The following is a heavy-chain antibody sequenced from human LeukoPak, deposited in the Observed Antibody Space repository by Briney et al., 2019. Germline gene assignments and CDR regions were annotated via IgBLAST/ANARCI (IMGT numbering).Heavy chain of an antibody. CDR3: AREEYNYGLYYFDF. CDR2: IYYSGST. J-gene: IGHJ4*02. CDR1: GGPISTGSHY. D-gene: IGHD5-18*01. V-gene: IGHV4-39*02. Sequence: PSETLSLTCTVSGGPISTGSHYWGWIRQPPGKGLEWIGIIYYSGSTYYEPSLKSRVTISIDTSKNQFSLKLTSVSAADTAVYYCAREEYNYGLYYFDFWGQGTLVTVSS.